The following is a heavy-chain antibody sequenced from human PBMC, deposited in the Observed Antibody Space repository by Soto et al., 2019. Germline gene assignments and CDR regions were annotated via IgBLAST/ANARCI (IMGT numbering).Heavy chain of an antibody. Sequence: ASVKVSCKASGGTFSSYAISWVRQAPGQGLEWMGGIIPIFGTANYAQKFQGRVTITADESTSTAYMELSSLRSEDTAVYYCARVIFPGVAVAGTNWFDPWGQGTLVTVSS. J-gene: IGHJ5*02. D-gene: IGHD6-19*01. V-gene: IGHV1-69*13. CDR1: GGTFSSYA. CDR3: ARVIFPGVAVAGTNWFDP. CDR2: IIPIFGTA.